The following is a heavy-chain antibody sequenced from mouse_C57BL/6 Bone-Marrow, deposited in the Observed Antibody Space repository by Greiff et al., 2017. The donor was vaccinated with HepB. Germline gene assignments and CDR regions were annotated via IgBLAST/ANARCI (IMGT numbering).Heavy chain of an antibody. D-gene: IGHD3-3*01. J-gene: IGHJ2*01. Sequence: QVQLQQPGAELVMPGASVKLSCKASGYTFTSYWMHWVKQRPGQGLEWIGEIDPSDSYTNYNQKFKGKSTLTVDKSSSTAYMQLSSLTSEDSAVYYCARRRLGYYYFDYWGLGTTLTVSS. CDR1: GYTFTSYW. CDR2: IDPSDSYT. CDR3: ARRRLGYYYFDY. V-gene: IGHV1-69*01.